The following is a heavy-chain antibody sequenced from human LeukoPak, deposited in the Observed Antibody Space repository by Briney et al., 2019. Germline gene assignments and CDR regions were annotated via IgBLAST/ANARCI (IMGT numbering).Heavy chain of an antibody. V-gene: IGHV1-2*02. J-gene: IGHJ4*02. Sequence: GASVKVSCKASGYTFTGYYMHWVRQAPGQGLEWMGWINPNSGGTNYAQKFQGRVTMTRDTSTSTVYMELSSLRSEDTAVYYCARAPPVAGEGFDYWGQGTLVTVSS. CDR2: INPNSGGT. CDR3: ARAPPVAGEGFDY. D-gene: IGHD6-19*01. CDR1: GYTFTGYY.